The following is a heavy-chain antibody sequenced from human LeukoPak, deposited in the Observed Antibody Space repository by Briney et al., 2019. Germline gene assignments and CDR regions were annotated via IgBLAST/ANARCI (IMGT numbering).Heavy chain of an antibody. CDR3: ARDTGIIGRQLEFFLH. D-gene: IGHD1-1*01. Sequence: PGGSLRLSGAASGFTFTIFSMNWSRKPPGKGREWVSSISSHSDEIFYTDSVQGRFTVSRDNAKNLVYLQMNSLRVEDAAIYYCARDTGIIGRQLEFFLHWGHGTPVIVSS. CDR1: GFTFTIFS. CDR2: ISSHSDEI. V-gene: IGHV3-21*01. J-gene: IGHJ1*01.